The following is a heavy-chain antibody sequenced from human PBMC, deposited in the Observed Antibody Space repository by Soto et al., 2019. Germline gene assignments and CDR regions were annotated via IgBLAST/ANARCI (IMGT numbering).Heavy chain of an antibody. CDR3: AMGTAAARPFRYYGMDV. J-gene: IGHJ6*02. V-gene: IGHV6-1*01. Sequence: SQTLRLTSYISWDRISSNSAAWHWIRQSPSRGLEWLGRTYYRSKLYNDYAVSVKSRITISPDTSKNQFSLQLNSVTPEDTAVYYCAMGTAAARPFRYYGMDVWGQGTTVTVSS. D-gene: IGHD6-13*01. CDR2: TYYRSKLYN. CDR1: WDRISSNSAA.